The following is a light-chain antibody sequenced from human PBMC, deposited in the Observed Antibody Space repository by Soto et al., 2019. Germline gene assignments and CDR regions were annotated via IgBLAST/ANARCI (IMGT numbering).Light chain of an antibody. CDR2: SAS. J-gene: IGKJ2*03. V-gene: IGKV1-39*01. CDR3: QHGYVAPYS. CDR1: EDINVY. Sequence: DIQMTQSPSSVSASIGDTVTITCRASEDINVYLNWYQQKPGEVPKLLIYSASTLHSGVPSRFTGSGSETDFTLTISSLQPEDFATYYCQHGYVAPYSFGQGTKVDI.